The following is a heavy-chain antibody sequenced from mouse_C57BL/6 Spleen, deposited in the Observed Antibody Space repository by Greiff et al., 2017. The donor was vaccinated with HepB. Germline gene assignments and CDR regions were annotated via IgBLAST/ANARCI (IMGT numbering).Heavy chain of an antibody. D-gene: IGHD2-2*01. Sequence: EVQVVESGGGLVKPGGSLKLSCAASGFTFSSYAMSWVRQTPEKRLEWVATISDGGSYTYYPDNVKGRFTISRDNAKNNLYLQMSHLKSEDTAMYYCAGGVTTNYAMDYWGQGTSVTVSS. CDR2: ISDGGSYT. V-gene: IGHV5-4*01. CDR3: AGGVTTNYAMDY. J-gene: IGHJ4*01. CDR1: GFTFSSYA.